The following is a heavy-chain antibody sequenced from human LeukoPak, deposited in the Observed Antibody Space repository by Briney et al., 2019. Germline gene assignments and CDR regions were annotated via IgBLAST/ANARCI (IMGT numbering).Heavy chain of an antibody. V-gene: IGHV1-69*01. Sequence: SVKVSCKASGGTFSSYAISWVRQAPGQGLEWMGGIIPIFGTANYAQKLQGRVTITADESTSTAYMELSSLRSEDTAVYYCARSSSGAAAFDHWGQGTLVTVSS. CDR3: ARSSSGAAAFDH. CDR1: GGTFSSYA. J-gene: IGHJ4*02. CDR2: IIPIFGTA. D-gene: IGHD6-13*01.